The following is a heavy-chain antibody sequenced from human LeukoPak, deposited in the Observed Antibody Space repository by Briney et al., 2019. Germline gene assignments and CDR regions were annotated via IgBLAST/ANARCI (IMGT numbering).Heavy chain of an antibody. V-gene: IGHV2-5*02. J-gene: IGHJ6*02. CDR1: GFSLSTSGVG. Sequence: SGPTLVKPTQTLTLTCTFSGFSLSTSGVGVGWIRQPPGKALEWLALIYWDDDKRYSPSLKSRLTITKDTSKNQVVLTMTNMDPVDTATYYCAHSRIQLSLIDYYYGMDVWGQGTTVTVSS. CDR3: AHSRIQLSLIDYYYGMDV. D-gene: IGHD5-18*01. CDR2: IYWDDDK.